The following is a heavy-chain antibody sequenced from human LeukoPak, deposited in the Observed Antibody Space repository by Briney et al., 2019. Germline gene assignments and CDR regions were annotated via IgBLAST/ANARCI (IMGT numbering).Heavy chain of an antibody. CDR3: AKGVDYGGNSRLDY. CDR2: INQDASAK. CDR1: GFSFTYFW. J-gene: IGHJ4*02. Sequence: PGGSLRLSCAASGFSFTYFWMTWVRQAPGKGLEWVANINQDASAKYYVDSVKGRFTISRDNSKDTLYVQMNSLRAEDTAIYYCAKGVDYGGNSRLDYWGQGTLVTVSS. D-gene: IGHD4-23*01. V-gene: IGHV3-7*03.